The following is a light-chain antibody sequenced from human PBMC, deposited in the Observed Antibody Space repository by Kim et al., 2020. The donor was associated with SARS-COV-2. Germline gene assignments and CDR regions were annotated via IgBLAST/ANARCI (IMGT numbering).Light chain of an antibody. Sequence: DIHMTHSPSLVSASVGDTVTITCRASQAISSWLAWYQQKPEKAPKSLIYAASSLQSGVPSRFSGSGSGTHFTLTINSLQPEDFATDYCQQYDSYPRTFGQGTKVDIK. V-gene: IGKV1D-16*01. CDR2: AAS. CDR3: QQYDSYPRT. CDR1: QAISSW. J-gene: IGKJ1*01.